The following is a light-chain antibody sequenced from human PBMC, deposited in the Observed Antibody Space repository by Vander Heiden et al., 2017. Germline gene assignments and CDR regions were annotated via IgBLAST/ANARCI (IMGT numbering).Light chain of an antibody. J-gene: IGKJ3*01. CDR3: MQDLQTLT. CDR1: QRLLHSNGDNY. V-gene: IGKV2-28*01. CDR2: LGS. Sequence: IVLTHSPPSLSVPPGEPASISCRSSQRLLHSNGDNYLDRYLQQPGQSTQLLIYLGSKRASGVPDRFSGSGAGTDFTLKISRVEAEDVGVYYCMQDLQTLTFGPGTKVDIK.